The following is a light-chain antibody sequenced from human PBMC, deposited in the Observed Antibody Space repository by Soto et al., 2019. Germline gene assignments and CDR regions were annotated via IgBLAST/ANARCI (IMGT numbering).Light chain of an antibody. V-gene: IGKV4-1*01. CDR3: QQYYTPPIT. CDR2: WAS. J-gene: IGKJ5*01. CDR1: QSVLYSSNNKDY. Sequence: IVMTQSPDSLAVSLGERATINCKSSQSVLYSSNNKDYLAWFQQKPGQTPKLLIYWASTREYGVPDRFSGSGSGTDFTLTISRLQAEDVAVYYCQQYYTPPITFGQGTRLEIK.